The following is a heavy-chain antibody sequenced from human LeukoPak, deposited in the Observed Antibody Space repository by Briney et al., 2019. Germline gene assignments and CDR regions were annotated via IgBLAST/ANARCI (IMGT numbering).Heavy chain of an antibody. V-gene: IGHV3-23*01. D-gene: IGHD6-6*01. Sequence: GGSLRLSCAASGFTFSSYSMNWVRQVPGKGLEWVSVISGSGDNTYYADSVKGRFTISRDNSKNMLYLQMNSLRAEDTAVYYCAKWKYSNSGIDDYWGQGTLVTVSS. CDR3: AKWKYSNSGIDDY. CDR2: ISGSGDNT. J-gene: IGHJ4*02. CDR1: GFTFSSYS.